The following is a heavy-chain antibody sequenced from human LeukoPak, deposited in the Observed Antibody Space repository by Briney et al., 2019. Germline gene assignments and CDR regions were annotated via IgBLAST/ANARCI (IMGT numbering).Heavy chain of an antibody. CDR2: IKSKTDAGTT. CDR1: GFTFSNAW. D-gene: IGHD5-12*01. CDR3: TTEDSGYDG. V-gene: IGHV3-15*01. Sequence: GGSLRLSCAASGFTFSNAWMSWVRQAPGKGLEWVGGIKSKTDAGTTDYAAPVKGRFTISRDDSKNTLYLQINSLKTEDTAVYYCTTEDSGYDGWGQGTLVTVSS. J-gene: IGHJ4*02.